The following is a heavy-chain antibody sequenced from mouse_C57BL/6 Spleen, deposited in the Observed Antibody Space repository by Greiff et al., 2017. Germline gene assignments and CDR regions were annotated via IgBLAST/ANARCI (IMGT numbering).Heavy chain of an antibody. CDR3: ARGRFITTVKRYFDV. Sequence: QVQLKESDAELVKPGASVKISCKVSGYTFTDHTIHWMKQRPEQGLEWIGYIYPRDGSTKYNEKFKGKATLTADKSSSTAYMQLNSLTSEDSAVYFCARGRFITTVKRYFDVWGTGTTVTVSS. J-gene: IGHJ1*03. D-gene: IGHD1-1*01. CDR2: IYPRDGST. V-gene: IGHV1-78*01. CDR1: GYTFTDHT.